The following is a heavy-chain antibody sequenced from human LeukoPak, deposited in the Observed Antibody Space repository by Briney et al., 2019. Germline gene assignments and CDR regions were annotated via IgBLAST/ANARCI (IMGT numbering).Heavy chain of an antibody. CDR2: INPNSGGT. Sequence: GASVKVSCKASGYTFTGYYMYWVRQAPGQGLEWMGRINPNSGGTNYAQKFQGRVTMTTDSSTSTAYMELRSLRSDDTAVYYCARVRVSEGGPDAFDIWGQGTMVTVSS. J-gene: IGHJ3*02. D-gene: IGHD3-10*01. CDR1: GYTFTGYY. V-gene: IGHV1-2*06. CDR3: ARVRVSEGGPDAFDI.